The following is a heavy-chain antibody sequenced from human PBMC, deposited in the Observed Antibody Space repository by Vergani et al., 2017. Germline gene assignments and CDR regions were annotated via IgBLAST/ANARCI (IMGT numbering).Heavy chain of an antibody. Sequence: QVQLVQSGAEVKKPGSSVKVSCKASGGTFSSYAISWVRQAPGQGLEWMGGIIPIFGTANYAQKFQGRVTITADESTSTAYMELSSLRSEDTAVYYCAXTRGDCSSTSCYTRAAYYYYYMDVWGKGTTVTVSS. V-gene: IGHV1-69*01. CDR2: IIPIFGTA. CDR3: AXTRGDCSSTSCYTRAAYYYYYMDV. J-gene: IGHJ6*03. D-gene: IGHD2-2*02. CDR1: GGTFSSYA.